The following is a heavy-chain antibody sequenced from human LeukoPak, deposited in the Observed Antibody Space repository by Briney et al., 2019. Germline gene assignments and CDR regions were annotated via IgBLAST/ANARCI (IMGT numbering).Heavy chain of an antibody. V-gene: IGHV3-30*02. CDR2: IRYDGNDK. D-gene: IGHD1-26*01. Sequence: GGSLRLSCVASGFTFNAFGMHWVRQAPGKGLEWVAFIRYDGNDKYYSGSVEGRFTISRDNPKNTLYLQMNCLRVEDTSFYYCVKRGATVRRTYFFDSWGQGALVTVSS. J-gene: IGHJ4*02. CDR3: VKRGATVRRTYFFDS. CDR1: GFTFNAFG.